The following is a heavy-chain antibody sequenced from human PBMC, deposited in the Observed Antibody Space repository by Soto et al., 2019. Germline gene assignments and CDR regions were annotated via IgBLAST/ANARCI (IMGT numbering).Heavy chain of an antibody. J-gene: IGHJ3*02. Sequence: ASVKVSCKASGYTFTSYGISWVRQAPGQGLEWMGWISAYNGNTNCAQKLQGRVTMTTDTSTSTAYMELRSLRSDDTAVYYCARDLYYYGSGNVGDAFDIWGQGTMVTVSS. D-gene: IGHD3-10*01. CDR2: ISAYNGNT. V-gene: IGHV1-18*01. CDR1: GYTFTSYG. CDR3: ARDLYYYGSGNVGDAFDI.